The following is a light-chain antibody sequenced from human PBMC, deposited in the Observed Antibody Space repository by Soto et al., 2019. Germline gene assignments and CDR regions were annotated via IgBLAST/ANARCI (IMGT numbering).Light chain of an antibody. J-gene: IGKJ1*01. Sequence: TVLTHSPATLSFSPGENAILSFRAIQSVSNYLAWYQQKPGQSPRLLIYDASNRATGIPARFSGSGSGTDFTLTISRLEPEDFAVYYCQQYGSSGTFGQGTKVDIK. V-gene: IGKV3-11*01. CDR3: QQYGSSGT. CDR2: DAS. CDR1: QSVSNY.